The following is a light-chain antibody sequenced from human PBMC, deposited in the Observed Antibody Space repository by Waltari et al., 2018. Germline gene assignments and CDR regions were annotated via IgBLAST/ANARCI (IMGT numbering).Light chain of an antibody. CDR2: DVD. CDR3: CSFAGNYTLL. V-gene: IGLV2-11*01. J-gene: IGLJ2*01. CDR1: SSDVGGYDY. Sequence: QSALPQPRSVSGSPGQSVTLSCTATSSDVGGYDYVSWYQQHPGKAPKLLISDVDKRPSGVSDRFSGSKSGNTASLTISGLQIDDEATYYCCSFAGNYTLLFGGGTNLTVL.